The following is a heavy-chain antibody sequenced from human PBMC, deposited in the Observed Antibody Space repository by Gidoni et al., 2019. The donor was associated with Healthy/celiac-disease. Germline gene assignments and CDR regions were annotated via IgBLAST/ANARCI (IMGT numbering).Heavy chain of an antibody. V-gene: IGHV3-48*04. D-gene: IGHD3-10*01. CDR2: ISSSIITT. Sequence: EVQLVESGGGLVQPGGSLRRSCAASGFTFSIYSMNWVRQAPGKGLECVSYISSSIITTYYADSVKGRFIISRDNAKNSLYLQINSLRAEDTAVYYCARDAGGTITMVWGVMDVWGQGTTVTVAS. J-gene: IGHJ6*02. CDR1: GFTFSIYS. CDR3: ARDAGGTITMVWGVMDV.